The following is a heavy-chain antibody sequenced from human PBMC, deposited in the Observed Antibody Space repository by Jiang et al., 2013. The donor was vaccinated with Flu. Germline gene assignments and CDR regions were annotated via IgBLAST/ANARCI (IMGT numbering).Heavy chain of an antibody. CDR3: VRREGSSFGYGPGGTHDVFDI. D-gene: IGHD5-18*01. V-gene: IGHV5-51*01. Sequence: LVESGAEVKKSGESLKISCEGSGYSFTNYWIGWVRQKPGKGLEWMGIIYPGDSDTRYSPSFQGQVHVSADKSITTAYLQWKSLKASDTAMYYCVRREGSSFGYGPGGTHDVFDIWGQGTMVTVSS. CDR1: GYSFTNYW. J-gene: IGHJ3*02. CDR2: IYPGDSDT.